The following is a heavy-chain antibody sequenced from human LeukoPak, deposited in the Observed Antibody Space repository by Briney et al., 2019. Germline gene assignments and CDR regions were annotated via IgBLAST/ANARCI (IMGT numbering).Heavy chain of an antibody. CDR1: GGSISSYY. CDR3: ARGRSDSSGYYYFDY. V-gene: IGHV4-4*07. J-gene: IGHJ4*02. CDR2: IYTSGST. Sequence: SETLSLTCTVSGGSISSYYWSWIRQPAGKGLEWIGRIYTSGSTNYNPSLKSRVTMSVDTSKNQFSLKLSSVTAADTAVYYCARGRSDSSGYYYFDYWSQGTLVTVSS. D-gene: IGHD3-22*01.